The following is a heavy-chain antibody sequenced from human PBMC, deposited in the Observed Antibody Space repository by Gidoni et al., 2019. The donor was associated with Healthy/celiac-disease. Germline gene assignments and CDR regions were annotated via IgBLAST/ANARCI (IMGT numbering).Heavy chain of an antibody. CDR3: ATPVQDYRYGMDV. CDR2: IYPGDSDT. D-gene: IGHD4-4*01. Sequence: EAQLVQYGAEEQKPGESRKIYCKGSGYSFTSYWIGRVRQMPGKGLEWMGIIYPGDSDTRHSPSFQVQVTISAYKSISTAYLQWGILKASGTAVYYCATPVQDYRYGMDVWGQGTTVTVSS. V-gene: IGHV5-51*01. J-gene: IGHJ6*02. CDR1: GYSFTSYW.